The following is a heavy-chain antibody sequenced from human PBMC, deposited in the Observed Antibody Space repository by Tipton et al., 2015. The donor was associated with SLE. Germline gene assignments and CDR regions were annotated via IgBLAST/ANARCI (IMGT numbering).Heavy chain of an antibody. CDR1: GGSFSGYY. V-gene: IGHV4-34*01. Sequence: TLSLTCAVYGGSFSGYYWSWIRQPPGKGLEWIGEINHSGSTNYNPSLKSRVTISVDTSKNQFSLKLSSVTAADTAVYYCARDDLVRGAGAFDIWGQGTMVTVSS. CDR2: INHSGST. D-gene: IGHD3-10*01. J-gene: IGHJ3*02. CDR3: ARDDLVRGAGAFDI.